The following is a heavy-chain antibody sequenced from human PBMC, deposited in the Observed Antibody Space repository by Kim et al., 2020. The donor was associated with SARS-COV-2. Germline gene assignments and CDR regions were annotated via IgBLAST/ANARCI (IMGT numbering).Heavy chain of an antibody. CDR2: INGGNGNT. J-gene: IGHJ6*02. Sequence: VKVSCKASGYSFTSYTMHWVRQAPGQRLEWMGWINGGNGNTKYSQKFQGRVTITRDTSASAAYMELSSLRSEDTAVYYCAKGGGGTAYYYGMDVWGQGTTVTVSS. D-gene: IGHD3-16*01. V-gene: IGHV1-3*01. CDR3: AKGGGGTAYYYGMDV. CDR1: GYSFTSYT.